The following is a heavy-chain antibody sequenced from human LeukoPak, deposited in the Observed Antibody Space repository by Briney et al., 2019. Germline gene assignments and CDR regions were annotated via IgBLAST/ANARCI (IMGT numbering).Heavy chain of an antibody. CDR1: GYTFTGYY. CDR2: INPNSGGT. V-gene: IGHV1-2*02. CDR3: ARARSWCGGDCYHNTQRSKRGEPNFDY. J-gene: IGHJ4*02. D-gene: IGHD2-21*02. Sequence: GASVKVSCKASGYTFTGYYMHWVRQAPGQGLEWMGWINPNSGGTNYAQKFQGRVTMTRDTSISTAYMELSSLRSEDTAVYYCARARSWCGGDCYHNTQRSKRGEPNFDYWGQGTLVTVSS.